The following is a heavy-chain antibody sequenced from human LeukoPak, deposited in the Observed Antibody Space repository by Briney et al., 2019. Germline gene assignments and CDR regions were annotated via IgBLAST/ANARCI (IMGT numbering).Heavy chain of an antibody. CDR1: GFTFDDFS. CDR3: AKALGQD. Sequence: GGSLRLSCAASGFTFDDFSMHWVRQAPGKGLEWVSGITWNGAFIGYADSVQGRFTISRDNAKNSLYLEMRSLRTEDTASYYCAKALGQDWGQGTLVTVSS. V-gene: IGHV3-9*01. D-gene: IGHD3-16*01. CDR2: ITWNGAFI. J-gene: IGHJ4*02.